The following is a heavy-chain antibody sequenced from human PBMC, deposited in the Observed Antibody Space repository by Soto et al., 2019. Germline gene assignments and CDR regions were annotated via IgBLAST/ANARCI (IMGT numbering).Heavy chain of an antibody. D-gene: IGHD3-16*02. V-gene: IGHV2-26*02. CDR2: IFSNDEK. CDR1: GFSLSNARMG. CDR3: AHLTITYGGVIGLDAFDT. Sequence: SGPTLVNPTETLTLTCTVSGFSLSNARMGVSWIRQPPGKALEWLAHIFSNDEKSYSTSLKSRLTISKDSSKSQVVLTMTNMDPVDTGTYFCAHLTITYGGVIGLDAFDTWGQGTLVTVSS. J-gene: IGHJ3*02.